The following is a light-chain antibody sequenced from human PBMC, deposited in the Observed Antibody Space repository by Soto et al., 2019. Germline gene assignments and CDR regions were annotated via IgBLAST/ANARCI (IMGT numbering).Light chain of an antibody. CDR1: SSDIGTYNL. CDR3: SSYAGSSTLSL. V-gene: IGLV2-23*02. CDR2: EVN. Sequence: QSVLTQPASVSGSPGQSITISCTGTSSDIGTYNLVSWYQQHPGKAPKLMIYEVNKRPSGVSDRFSGSKSGNTASLTISGLQAEDEADYYGSSYAGSSTLSLFGTGTKST. J-gene: IGLJ1*01.